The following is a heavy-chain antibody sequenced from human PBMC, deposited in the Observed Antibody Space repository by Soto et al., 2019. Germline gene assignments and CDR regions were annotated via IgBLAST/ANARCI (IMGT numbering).Heavy chain of an antibody. Sequence: ASVKVSCKASGYTFTSYYMHWVRQAPGQGLEWMGIINPSGGSTSYAQKFQGRVTMTRDTSTSTVYMELSSLRSEDTAVYYCARDQGDYYDSSGYLGTFDAFDIWGHGTMVTVSS. CDR2: INPSGGST. V-gene: IGHV1-46*01. CDR3: ARDQGDYYDSSGYLGTFDAFDI. J-gene: IGHJ3*02. D-gene: IGHD3-22*01. CDR1: GYTFTSYY.